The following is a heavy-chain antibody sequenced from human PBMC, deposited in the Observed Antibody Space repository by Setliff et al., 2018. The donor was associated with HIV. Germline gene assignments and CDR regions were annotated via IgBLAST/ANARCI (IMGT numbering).Heavy chain of an antibody. CDR1: GYTVTELS. J-gene: IGHJ4*02. V-gene: IGHV1-24*01. D-gene: IGHD5-12*01. Sequence: ASVKVSCKVSGYTVTELSINWVRQAPGKGPEWMGGFDPEDNKIVYAQKFQGRVTTTEDTSTDTAYMELSSLRPEDTAVYYCATRIRDGHRGYGYFDCWGQGTLVTVSS. CDR2: FDPEDNKI. CDR3: ATRIRDGHRGYGYFDC.